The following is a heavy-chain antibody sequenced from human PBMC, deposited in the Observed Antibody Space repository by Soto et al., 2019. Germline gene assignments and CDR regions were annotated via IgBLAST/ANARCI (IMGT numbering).Heavy chain of an antibody. J-gene: IGHJ4*02. CDR3: VRTSLVVAAATREDY. V-gene: IGHV3-74*01. Sequence: EVQLVESGGGLVQPGGSLRLSCAASGFTFSSYWMHWVRQAPGKGLVWVSRINSDGSSTNYADSVKGRFTISRDNAKNTLYLQMNSLRAEDTAVYYCVRTSLVVAAATREDYWGKGTLVTFSS. CDR1: GFTFSSYW. CDR2: INSDGSST. D-gene: IGHD2-15*01.